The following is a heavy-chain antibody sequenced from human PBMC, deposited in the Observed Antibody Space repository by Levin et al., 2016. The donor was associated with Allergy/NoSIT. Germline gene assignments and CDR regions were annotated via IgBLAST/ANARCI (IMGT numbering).Heavy chain of an antibody. CDR3: ASSSEGLWFGELFRGGYYGMDV. Sequence: SETLSLTCTVSGGSISSSSYYWGWIRQPPGKGLEWIGSIYYSGSTYYNPSLKSRVTISVDTSKNQFSLKLSSVTAADTAVYYCASSSEGLWFGELFRGGYYGMDVWGQGTTVTVSS. CDR2: IYYSGST. D-gene: IGHD3-10*01. CDR1: GGSISSSSYY. J-gene: IGHJ6*02. V-gene: IGHV4-39*01.